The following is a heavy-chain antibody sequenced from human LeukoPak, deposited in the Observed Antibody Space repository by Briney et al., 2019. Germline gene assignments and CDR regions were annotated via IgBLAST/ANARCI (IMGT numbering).Heavy chain of an antibody. CDR1: GFTFSSYW. CDR3: AKDSPGITAQGDYFDY. D-gene: IGHD6-6*01. Sequence: GGSLRLSCAASGFTFSSYWMSWVRQAPGKGLEWVSAISGSGGSTYYADSVKGRFTISRDNSKNTLYLQMNSLRAEDTAVYYCAKDSPGITAQGDYFDYWGQGTLVTVSS. J-gene: IGHJ4*02. V-gene: IGHV3-23*01. CDR2: ISGSGGST.